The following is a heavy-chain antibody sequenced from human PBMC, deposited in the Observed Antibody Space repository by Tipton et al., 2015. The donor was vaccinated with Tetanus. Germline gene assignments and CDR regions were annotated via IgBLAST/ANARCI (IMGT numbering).Heavy chain of an antibody. CDR1: GGSISSGGYY. CDR2: IYNSGST. Sequence: TLSLTCTVSGGSISSGGYYWSWIRQHPGKGLERIGDIYNSGSTYYNPSLKGRVTIFVDTTKNQFSLKGKSGTAADTAVYYCARDQAGGARVVNYVDDWGQGSLVTVAS. J-gene: IGHJ4*02. V-gene: IGHV4-31*03. CDR3: ARDQAGGARVVNYVDD. D-gene: IGHD1-26*01.